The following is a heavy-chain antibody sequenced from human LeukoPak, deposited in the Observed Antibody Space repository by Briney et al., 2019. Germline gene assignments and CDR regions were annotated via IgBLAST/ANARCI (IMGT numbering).Heavy chain of an antibody. Sequence: GGSLRLSCAASGFTFSSYWMSWARQAPGKGLEWVANIKQDGSEKYYVDSVKGRFTISRDNAKNSLYLQMNSLRDEDTAVYYCARGQYSSSGYNYFDYWGQGTLVTVSS. CDR3: ARGQYSSSGYNYFDY. D-gene: IGHD6-6*01. CDR2: IKQDGSEK. J-gene: IGHJ4*02. V-gene: IGHV3-7*01. CDR1: GFTFSSYW.